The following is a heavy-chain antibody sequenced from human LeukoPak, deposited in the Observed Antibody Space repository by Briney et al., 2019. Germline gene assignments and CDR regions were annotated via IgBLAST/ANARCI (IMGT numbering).Heavy chain of an antibody. CDR3: ARTYGSGSLDY. Sequence: SETLSLTCTVSGGSISSYYWSWIRQPAGKGLEWIGRIDTSGNTNYKPSLKSRVTMSVDTSNNQFSLKLSSVTAADTAVYYCARTYGSGSLDYGGQGTLVTVSS. J-gene: IGHJ4*02. D-gene: IGHD2-15*01. CDR1: GGSISSYY. CDR2: IDTSGNT. V-gene: IGHV4-4*07.